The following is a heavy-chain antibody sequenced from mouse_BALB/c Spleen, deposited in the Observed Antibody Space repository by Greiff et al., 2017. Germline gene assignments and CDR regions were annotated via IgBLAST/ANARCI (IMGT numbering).Heavy chain of an antibody. D-gene: IGHD2-4*01. CDR3: ARATMITTGRYYYAMDY. CDR1: GFSLTSYG. Sequence: VKLVESGPGLVAPSQSLSITCTVSGFSLTSYGVHWVRQPPGKGLEWLGVIWAGGSTNYNSALMSRLSISKDNSKSQVFLKMNSLQTDDTAMYYCARATMITTGRYYYAMDYWGQGTSVTVSS. CDR2: IWAGGST. V-gene: IGHV2-9*02. J-gene: IGHJ4*01.